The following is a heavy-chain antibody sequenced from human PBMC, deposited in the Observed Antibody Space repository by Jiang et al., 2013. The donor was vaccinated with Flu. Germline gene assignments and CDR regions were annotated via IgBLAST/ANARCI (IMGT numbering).Heavy chain of an antibody. J-gene: IGHJ4*02. D-gene: IGHD5-24*01. CDR3: ARTSKMATILLDFDY. CDR1: GFSLSTSGMC. CDR2: IDWDDDK. Sequence: KPTQTLTLTCTFSGFSLSTSGMCVSWIRQPPGKALEWLARIDWDDDKYYSTSLKTRLTISKDTSKNQVVLTMTNMDPVDTATYYCARTSKMATILLDFDYWGQGTLVTVSS. V-gene: IGHV2-70*11.